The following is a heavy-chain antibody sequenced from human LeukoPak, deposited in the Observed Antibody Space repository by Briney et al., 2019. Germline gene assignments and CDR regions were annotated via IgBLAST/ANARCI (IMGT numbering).Heavy chain of an antibody. CDR3: AKPPYDSSGYYQSTFDY. Sequence: GGSLRLSCAASGFSFGSYGMHWVRQAPGKGLEWVAVLSYDGSIEYYADSVKGRFTTSRDNSKNTLYLQMNSLRAEDTAVYYCAKPPYDSSGYYQSTFDYWGQGTLVTVSS. J-gene: IGHJ4*02. V-gene: IGHV3-30*18. D-gene: IGHD3-22*01. CDR2: LSYDGSIE. CDR1: GFSFGSYG.